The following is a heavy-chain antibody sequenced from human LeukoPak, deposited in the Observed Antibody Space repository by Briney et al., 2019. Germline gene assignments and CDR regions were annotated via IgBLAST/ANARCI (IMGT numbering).Heavy chain of an antibody. CDR1: GFTFNNNA. CDR2: INGGGDAT. V-gene: IGHV3-23*01. CDR3: ARCTASCYANAFDV. J-gene: IGHJ3*01. D-gene: IGHD2-2*01. Sequence: PVGSLRLSCTASGFTFNNNAMSWVRQAPGKGLECVSAINGGGDATEYTDSVKGRFTISRDNSKNTLYLQMNSLRPEDTAVYCCARCTASCYANAFDVWGQGTLLTVSS.